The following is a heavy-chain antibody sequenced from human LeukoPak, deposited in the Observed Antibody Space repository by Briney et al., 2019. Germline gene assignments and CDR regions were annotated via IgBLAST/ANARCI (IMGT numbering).Heavy chain of an antibody. J-gene: IGHJ5*02. CDR2: INPSGGLT. D-gene: IGHD6-19*01. CDR1: GYTFTDVY. CDR3: ARGVRAGHRENWFDP. V-gene: IGHV1-46*01. Sequence: ASVTVSCKASGYTFTDVYINWVRHAPGQGLEWMGVINPSGGLTSYAQKFQGRVTMTWDMSTSTLYMELSSLRSEDTAVFYCARGVRAGHRENWFDPWGQGTLVTVSS.